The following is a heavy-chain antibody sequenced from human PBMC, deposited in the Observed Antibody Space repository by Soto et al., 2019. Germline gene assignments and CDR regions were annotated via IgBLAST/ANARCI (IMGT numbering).Heavy chain of an antibody. CDR1: GFTVSSNY. V-gene: IGHV3-53*01. J-gene: IGHJ4*02. CDR2: IYSGGST. CDR3: ASTYGDYPYFDY. D-gene: IGHD4-17*01. Sequence: GGSLRLSCAASGFTVSSNYMSWVRQAPGKGLEWVSVIYSGGSTYYADSVKGRFTISRDNSKNTLYLQMNSLRAEDTAVYYCASTYGDYPYFDYWGQGTLVTVSS.